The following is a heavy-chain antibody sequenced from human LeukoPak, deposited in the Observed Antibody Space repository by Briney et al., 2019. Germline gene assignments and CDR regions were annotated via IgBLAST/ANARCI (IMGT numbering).Heavy chain of an antibody. J-gene: IGHJ5*01. CDR3: AKDDAGS. Sequence: GGSRRLSGAASGCTFSSYAMSWLRQAPGKGLEWVSAISGRGGSTYYAYSVKGRFTISRDNSKNTLYLQMHTLRAEDTAVYYCAKDDAGSWGHGTLATAS. CDR2: ISGRGGST. CDR1: GCTFSSYA. V-gene: IGHV3-23*01.